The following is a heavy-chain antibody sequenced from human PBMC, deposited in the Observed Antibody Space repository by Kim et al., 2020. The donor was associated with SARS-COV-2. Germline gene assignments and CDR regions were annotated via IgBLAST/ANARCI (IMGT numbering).Heavy chain of an antibody. Sequence: SETLSLTCAVYGGSFSGYYWSWIRQPPGKGLEWIGEINHSGSTNYNPSLKSRVTISLDTAKNQFSLKLSSVTAADTAVYYCASRYSGYSSRQNYCSGDSCYSGWFDAWGEGTLVTVSS. D-gene: IGHD2-15*01. CDR3: ASRYSGYSSRQNYCSGDSCYSGWFDA. CDR2: INHSGST. V-gene: IGHV4-34*01. J-gene: IGHJ5*02. CDR1: GGSFSGYY.